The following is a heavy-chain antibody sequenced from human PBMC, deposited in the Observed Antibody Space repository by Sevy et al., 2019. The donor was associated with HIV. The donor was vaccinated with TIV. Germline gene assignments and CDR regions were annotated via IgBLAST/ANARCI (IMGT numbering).Heavy chain of an antibody. CDR1: GGTFSSYA. J-gene: IGHJ4*02. Sequence: ASVKVSCKASGGTFSSYAISWVRQAPGQGLEWMGGIIPIFGTGNYAQRFQGRVTITADESTSTAYMELNSLRSEDTAVYYCARDGPSGGLQCYYLDYWGQGTLVTVSS. V-gene: IGHV1-69*13. CDR2: IIPIFGTG. CDR3: ARDGPSGGLQCYYLDY. D-gene: IGHD1-26*01.